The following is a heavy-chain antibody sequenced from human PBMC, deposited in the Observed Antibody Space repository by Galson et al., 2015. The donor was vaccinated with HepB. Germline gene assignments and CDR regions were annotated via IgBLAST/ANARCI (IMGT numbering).Heavy chain of an antibody. CDR1: GGSFSSYY. J-gene: IGHJ6*02. Sequence: ETLSLTCAVYGGSFSSYYCSWIRQPPGKGLEWIGEISHSGSTDYNPSLKSRVTISIDTSKNQFSLKLSSVTAADTAIYYCARGNGYRYGFGYFYYGMDVWGQGTTVTVSS. CDR3: ARGNGYRYGFGYFYYGMDV. D-gene: IGHD5-18*01. V-gene: IGHV4-34*01. CDR2: ISHSGST.